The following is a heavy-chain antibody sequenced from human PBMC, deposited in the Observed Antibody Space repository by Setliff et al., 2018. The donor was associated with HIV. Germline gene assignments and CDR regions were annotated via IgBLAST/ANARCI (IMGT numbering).Heavy chain of an antibody. CDR1: GYSFTSYW. CDR2: IYPGDSDI. CDR3: AISGSPDRRPT. D-gene: IGHD3-10*01. V-gene: IGHV5-51*01. Sequence: GESLKISCKGSGYSFTSYWIGWVRQMPGKGLEWMGFIYPGDSDIRYSPSFQGQVTISADKSISTAYLQWSSLKASDTAIYYCAISGSPDRRPTWGQGTLVTVSS. J-gene: IGHJ5*02.